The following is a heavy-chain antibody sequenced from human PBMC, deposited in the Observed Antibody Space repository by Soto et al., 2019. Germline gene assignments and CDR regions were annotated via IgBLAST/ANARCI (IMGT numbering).Heavy chain of an antibody. CDR3: ASRIDRLHLGEPKYYFDY. CDR2: IYHSGST. V-gene: IGHV4-4*02. Sequence: SETLSLTCAVSSGSISSSNWWSWVRQPPGKGLEWIGEIYHSGSTNYNPSLKSRVTISVDKSKNQFSLKLSSVTAADTAVYYCASRIDRLHLGEPKYYFDYWGQGTLVTVSS. J-gene: IGHJ4*02. CDR1: SGSISSSNW. D-gene: IGHD3-16*01.